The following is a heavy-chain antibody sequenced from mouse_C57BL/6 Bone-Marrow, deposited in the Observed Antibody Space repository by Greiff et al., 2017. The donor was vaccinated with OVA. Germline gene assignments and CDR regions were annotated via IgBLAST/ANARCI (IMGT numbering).Heavy chain of an antibody. Sequence: EVKLVESGEGLVKPGGSLKLSCAASGFTFSSYAMSWVRQTPEKGLEWVAYISSGGDYIYYADTVKGRSTISRDNARNTPYLQMSSLKSEDTAMYYCTMLLDTMDYWGKGPAVTVSS. V-gene: IGHV5-9-1*02. D-gene: IGHD2-1*01. CDR1: GFTFSSYA. CDR3: TMLLDTMDY. J-gene: IGHJ4*01. CDR2: ISSGGDYI.